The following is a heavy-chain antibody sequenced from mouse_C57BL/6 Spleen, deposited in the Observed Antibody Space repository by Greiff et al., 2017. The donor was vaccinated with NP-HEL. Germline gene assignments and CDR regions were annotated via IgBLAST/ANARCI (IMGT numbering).Heavy chain of an antibody. Sequence: EVQLQESGGDLVKPGGSLKLSCAASGFTFSSYGMSWVRQTPDKRLEWVATISSGGSYTYYPDSVKGRFTISRDNAKNTLYLQMSSLKSEDTAMYYCARSTMVTTGYAMDYWGQGTSVTVSS. D-gene: IGHD2-2*01. J-gene: IGHJ4*01. CDR2: ISSGGSYT. CDR1: GFTFSSYG. V-gene: IGHV5-6*01. CDR3: ARSTMVTTGYAMDY.